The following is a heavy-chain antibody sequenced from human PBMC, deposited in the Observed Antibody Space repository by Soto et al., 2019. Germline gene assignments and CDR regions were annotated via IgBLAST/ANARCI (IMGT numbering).Heavy chain of an antibody. Sequence: EVQLLESGGGLVQPGGSLRLSCAASGFTFSSHVMSWVRQAPGKGLEWVSAASARNSNTYYADSVKGRFTISRDNSKSTMSLQLDRLRVEDTAVYHCAKDDTSHGRRGYSSSWYGWFDPWGQGNLVVVSS. CDR3: AKDDTSHGRRGYSSSWYGWFDP. CDR1: GFTFSSHV. D-gene: IGHD6-13*01. J-gene: IGHJ5*02. V-gene: IGHV3-23*01. CDR2: ASARNSNT.